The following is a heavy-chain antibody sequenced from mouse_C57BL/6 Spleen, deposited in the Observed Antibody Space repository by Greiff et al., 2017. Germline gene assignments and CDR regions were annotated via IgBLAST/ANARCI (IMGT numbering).Heavy chain of an antibody. V-gene: IGHV1-26*01. D-gene: IGHD1-1*01. CDR2: INPNNGGT. CDR3: ARFGSSYPHYYAMDY. Sequence: VQLQQSGPELVKPGASVKISCKASGYTFTDYYMNWVKQSHGKSLEWIGDINPNNGGTSYNQKFKGKATLTVDKSSSTAYMELRSLTSEDSAVYYCARFGSSYPHYYAMDYWGQGTSVTVSS. J-gene: IGHJ4*01. CDR1: GYTFTDYY.